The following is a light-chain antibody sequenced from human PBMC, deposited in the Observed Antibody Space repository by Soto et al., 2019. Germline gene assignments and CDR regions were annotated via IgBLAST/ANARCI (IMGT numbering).Light chain of an antibody. CDR3: QPYNNWPLT. J-gene: IGKJ4*01. Sequence: DIQMTQSPSTLPAYVGDRVTITCRASQSISNWLSCYQQKPGTAPKLLIYAASTLQSGVPSWFSGSRSGPEFTLTINILQSEDFAIYYCQPYNNWPLTFGGGTMVDIK. CDR1: QSISNW. CDR2: AAS. V-gene: IGKV1-5*01.